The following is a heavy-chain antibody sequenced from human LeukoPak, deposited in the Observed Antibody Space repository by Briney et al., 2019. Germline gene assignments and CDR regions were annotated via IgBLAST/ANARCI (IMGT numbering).Heavy chain of an antibody. Sequence: GGSLRLSCAVSGFTLSNYGMHWVRQAPGRGLEWVAVIWYDGTNKYYADSVGGRFTISRDSSKNTLYLQMNSLRAEDTAVYYCAKSGRNWAYLEYWGQGTLVTVSS. CDR1: GFTLSNYG. CDR3: AKSGRNWAYLEY. D-gene: IGHD7-27*01. V-gene: IGHV3-33*06. CDR2: IWYDGTNK. J-gene: IGHJ4*02.